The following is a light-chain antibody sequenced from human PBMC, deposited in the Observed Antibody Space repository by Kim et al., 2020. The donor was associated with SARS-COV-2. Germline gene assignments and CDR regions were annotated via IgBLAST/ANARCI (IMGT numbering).Light chain of an antibody. Sequence: GQGCPISGDGGSSNTEAGYDVHWYQQLPGTAPKLLIYGTSNRPSGVPDRFSGSKSGTSASLAITGLQAEDEADYYCQSYDSSLSVVFGGGTQLTVL. CDR3: QSYDSSLSVV. CDR1: SSNTEAGYD. CDR2: GTS. V-gene: IGLV1-40*01. J-gene: IGLJ2*01.